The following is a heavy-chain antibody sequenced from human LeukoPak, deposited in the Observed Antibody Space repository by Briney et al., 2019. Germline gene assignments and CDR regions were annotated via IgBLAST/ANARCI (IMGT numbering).Heavy chain of an antibody. Sequence: ASVKVSCKASGGTFSSYAISWVRQAPGQGLEWMGGIIPIFGTANYAQKFQGRVTITADESASTAYMELSSLRSEDTAVYYCASLGYTSGSYAFDYWGQGTLVTVSS. CDR1: GGTFSSYA. V-gene: IGHV1-69*13. CDR3: ASLGYTSGSYAFDY. CDR2: IIPIFGTA. D-gene: IGHD1-26*01. J-gene: IGHJ4*02.